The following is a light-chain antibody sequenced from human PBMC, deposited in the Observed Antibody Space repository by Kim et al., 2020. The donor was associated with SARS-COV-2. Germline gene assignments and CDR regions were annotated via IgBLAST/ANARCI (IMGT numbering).Light chain of an antibody. CDR2: WAS. CDR3: QQCYATPFT. Sequence: DIVMTQSPDSLAVSLGERATINCKSSLSVLYSSDNKNYLAWYQQKPGHPPKLLISWASTRESGVPDRFSGSGSGTDFTLTISSLQAEDVALYYCQQCYATPFTFGPGTKVDIK. J-gene: IGKJ3*01. V-gene: IGKV4-1*01. CDR1: LSVLYSSDNKNY.